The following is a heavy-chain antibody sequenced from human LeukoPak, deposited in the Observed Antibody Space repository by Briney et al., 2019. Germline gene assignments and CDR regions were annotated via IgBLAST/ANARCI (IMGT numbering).Heavy chain of an antibody. J-gene: IGHJ6*02. D-gene: IGHD1-26*01. V-gene: IGHV1-69*04. Sequence: PVKVSCKASGGTFSSYAISWVRQAPGQGLEWMGRIIPILGIANYAQKFQGRVTITADKSTSTAYMELSSLRSEDTAVYYCARLSGSYLYYYGMDVWGQGTTVTVSS. CDR2: IIPILGIA. CDR3: ARLSGSYLYYYGMDV. CDR1: GGTFSSYA.